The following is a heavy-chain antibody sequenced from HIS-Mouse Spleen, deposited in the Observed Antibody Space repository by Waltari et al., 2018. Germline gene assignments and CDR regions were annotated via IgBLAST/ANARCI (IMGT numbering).Heavy chain of an antibody. J-gene: IGHJ4*02. V-gene: IGHV3-53*01. CDR2: IYSGGST. D-gene: IGHD5-12*01. CDR1: GFTGSGNT. CDR3: ARDPPTNY. Sequence: EVQLVESGGGLIDPGGSLRLSCASSGFTGSGNTMGWVSQAPGKGLEWISVIYSGGSTYYADSVKGRFTISRDNAKNSLYLQMNSLRAEDTAVYYCARDPPTNYWGQGTLVTVSS.